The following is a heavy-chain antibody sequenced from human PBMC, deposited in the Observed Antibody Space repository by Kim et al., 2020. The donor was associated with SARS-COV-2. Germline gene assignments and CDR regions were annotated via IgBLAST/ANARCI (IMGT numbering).Heavy chain of an antibody. D-gene: IGHD3-10*01. Sequence: SETLSLTCTVSGGSISSSSYYWGWIRQPPGKGLEWIGSIYYSGSTYYNPSLKSRVTISVDTSKNQFSLKLSSVTAADTAVYYCARQAYYYGSGSYYFDYWGQGTLVTVSS. CDR1: GGSISSSSYY. J-gene: IGHJ4*02. V-gene: IGHV4-39*01. CDR3: ARQAYYYGSGSYYFDY. CDR2: IYYSGST.